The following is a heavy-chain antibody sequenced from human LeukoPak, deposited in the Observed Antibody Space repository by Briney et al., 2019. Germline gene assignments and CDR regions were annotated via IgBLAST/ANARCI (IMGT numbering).Heavy chain of an antibody. D-gene: IGHD4-17*01. CDR1: GGSTSSNTFY. CDR2: LSYSGRT. Sequence: PSETLSLTCTVSGGSTSSNTFYWGWIRQPPGKGLEWIGSLSYSGRTYYNPSLKSRVTMSADTSRSLFSLKLSSVIAADTAVYFCARHLRNRMTTYFDSWDQGSLVTVSS. V-gene: IGHV4-39*01. J-gene: IGHJ4*02. CDR3: ARHLRNRMTTYFDS.